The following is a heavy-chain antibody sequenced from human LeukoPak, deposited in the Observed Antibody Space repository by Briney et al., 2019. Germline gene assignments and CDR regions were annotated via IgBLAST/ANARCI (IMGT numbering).Heavy chain of an antibody. V-gene: IGHV4-39*07. CDR3: ARDGQFGGYRGFWYFDL. CDR2: IYYSGST. CDR1: GGSISSSSYY. D-gene: IGHD5-12*01. Sequence: PSETLSLTCTVSGGSISSSSYYWGWIRQPPGKGLEWIGSIYYSGSTYYNPSLKSRVTISVDTSKNQFSLKLSSVTAADTAMYYCARDGQFGGYRGFWYFDLWGRGTLVTVSS. J-gene: IGHJ2*01.